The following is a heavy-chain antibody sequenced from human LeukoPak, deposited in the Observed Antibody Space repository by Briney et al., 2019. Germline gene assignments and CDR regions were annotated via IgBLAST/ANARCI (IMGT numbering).Heavy chain of an antibody. Sequence: PGGSLRLSCAASGFTFSNYGMHWVRQAPGKGLEWVAIIWYDGSKKYYADSVKGRFTISRDNSENTLFLQMNSLRVEDTAVYYCARDPQSSQQLVSYWGQGTLVIVSS. CDR2: IWYDGSKK. D-gene: IGHD6-13*01. CDR3: ARDPQSSQQLVSY. V-gene: IGHV3-33*01. CDR1: GFTFSNYG. J-gene: IGHJ4*02.